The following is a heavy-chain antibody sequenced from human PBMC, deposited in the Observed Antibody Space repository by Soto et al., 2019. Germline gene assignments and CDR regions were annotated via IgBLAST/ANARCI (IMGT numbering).Heavy chain of an antibody. CDR3: AKNETTRPWFNP. Sequence: QVQLQESGPGLVKPSQTLSIICTVSGDSIRNGFYYWSWIRQHPGKGLEWLGNIYYVGSTSYNPSLKSRVTISIDSSKNQFSLTLNSVTAVDTAVYYCAKNETTRPWFNPWGQGTLVIVSS. J-gene: IGHJ5*02. CDR2: IYYVGST. CDR1: GDSIRNGFYY. V-gene: IGHV4-31*03. D-gene: IGHD1-1*01.